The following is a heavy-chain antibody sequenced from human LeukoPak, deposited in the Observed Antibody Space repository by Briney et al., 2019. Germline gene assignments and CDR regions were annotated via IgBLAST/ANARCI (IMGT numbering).Heavy chain of an antibody. D-gene: IGHD3-10*01. CDR2: IYTSGST. V-gene: IGHV4-4*09. Sequence: PSETLSLTCTVSGGSISSYYWSRIRQPPGKGLEWIGYIYTSGSTNYNPSLKSRVTISVDTSKNQFSLKLSSVTAADTAVYYCARDVSGLSHFDYWGQGTLVTVSS. J-gene: IGHJ4*02. CDR3: ARDVSGLSHFDY. CDR1: GGSISSYY.